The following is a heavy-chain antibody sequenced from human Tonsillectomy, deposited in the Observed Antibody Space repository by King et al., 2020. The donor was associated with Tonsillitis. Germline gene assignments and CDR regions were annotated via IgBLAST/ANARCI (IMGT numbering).Heavy chain of an antibody. J-gene: IGHJ4*02. V-gene: IGHV4-39*01. CDR3: ARSGSVVPFDY. CDR1: GGSISSSSYY. CDR2: IYYSGST. Sequence: QLQESGPGLVKPSETLSLTCTVSGGSISSSSYYWGWIRQPPGKGLEWIGSIYYSGSTYYNPSLKSRVTLSVDTSKNQFSLKLSSVTAADTAVYYCARSGSVVPFDYWGQGTLVTVSS. D-gene: IGHD2-2*01.